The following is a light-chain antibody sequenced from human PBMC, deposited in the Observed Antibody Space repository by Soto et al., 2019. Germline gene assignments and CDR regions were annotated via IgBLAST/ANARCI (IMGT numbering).Light chain of an antibody. CDR1: QAITNN. Sequence: DIHLTQSPSSLSASVGDRVTITCRASQAITNNLAWYQQKPGNPPRLLIYEESTLHSGVPSRFSGRKVGTQFILTIDSLQPEDFATYYCQQVKSCPRTFGGGTKVDIK. V-gene: IGKV1-9*01. J-gene: IGKJ4*01. CDR3: QQVKSCPRT. CDR2: EES.